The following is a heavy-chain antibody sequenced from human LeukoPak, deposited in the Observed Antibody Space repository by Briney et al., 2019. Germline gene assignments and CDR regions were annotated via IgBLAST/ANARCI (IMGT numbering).Heavy chain of an antibody. CDR3: ARDTYYDILTGPSRLDV. CDR2: ISSSSYI. J-gene: IGHJ6*04. Sequence: GRSLRLSCAASGFTFSSYSMHWVRQAPGKGLEWVSSISSSSYIYYADSVKGRFTISRDNAKNSQYLQMNSLRAEDRAVYYCARDTYYDILTGPSRLDVWGKGTTVTVSS. V-gene: IGHV3-21*01. D-gene: IGHD3-9*01. CDR1: GFTFSSYS.